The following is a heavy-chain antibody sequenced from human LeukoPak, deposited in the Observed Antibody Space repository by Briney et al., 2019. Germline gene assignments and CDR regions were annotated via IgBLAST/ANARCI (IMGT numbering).Heavy chain of an antibody. CDR1: GFTFSSYA. CDR3: AREASGYSGSTRVDAFDI. CDR2: ISGHDGGT. V-gene: IGHV3-23*01. J-gene: IGHJ3*02. D-gene: IGHD1-26*01. Sequence: KPGGSLRLSCAASGFTFSSYAMSWVRQAPGKGLEWVSGISGHDGGTYYADSVKGRFSISRDNSKNTLYLQMNSLRAEDTAVYYCAREASGYSGSTRVDAFDIWGRGTMVTVSS.